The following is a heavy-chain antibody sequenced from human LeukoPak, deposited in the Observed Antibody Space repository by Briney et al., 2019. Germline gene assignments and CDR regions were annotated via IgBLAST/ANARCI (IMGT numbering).Heavy chain of an antibody. D-gene: IGHD3-22*01. CDR3: ARGKTYYYDSSGPARY. CDR1: GYTFTNYY. CDR2: INPSGGST. V-gene: IGHV1-46*01. J-gene: IGHJ4*02. Sequence: ASVKVSCKASGYTFTNYYMQWVRQAPGQGLEWMGIINPSGGSTSYAQKFQGRVTMTRDTSTSTVYMELSSLRSEDTAVYYCARGKTYYYDSSGPARYWGQGTLVTVSS.